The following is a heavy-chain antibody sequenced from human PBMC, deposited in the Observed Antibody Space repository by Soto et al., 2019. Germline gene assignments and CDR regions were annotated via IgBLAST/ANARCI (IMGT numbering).Heavy chain of an antibody. D-gene: IGHD3-3*01. CDR1: GFTFSSYA. V-gene: IGHV3-23*01. CDR2: ISGSGGST. CDR3: AKDRREYYDFWSGYYTPLDY. Sequence: GGSLRLSCAASGFTFSSYAMSWVRQAPGKGLEWVSAISGSGGSTYYADSVKGRFTISRDNSKNTLYLQMNSLRAEDTAVYYCAKDRREYYDFWSGYYTPLDYWGQGTLVTAPQ. J-gene: IGHJ4*02.